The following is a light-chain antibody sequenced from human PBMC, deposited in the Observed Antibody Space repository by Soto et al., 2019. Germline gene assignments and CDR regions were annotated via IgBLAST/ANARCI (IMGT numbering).Light chain of an antibody. J-gene: IGKJ5*01. CDR1: QSAGNF. Sequence: EIVMTQSPATLSVSPGETASLSCRASQSAGNFLAWYQQKPGQAPRLLIYYISTRATGIPARFSGSGSGTDFTLTISRLEAEDFAVYYCQQSSSSPITFGQGTRLEIK. CDR2: YIS. CDR3: QQSSSSPIT. V-gene: IGKV3-15*01.